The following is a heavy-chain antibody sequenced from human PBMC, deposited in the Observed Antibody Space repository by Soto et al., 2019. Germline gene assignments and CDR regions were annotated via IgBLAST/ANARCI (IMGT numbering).Heavy chain of an antibody. J-gene: IGHJ4*02. CDR3: AKDPGDFWSGYCDY. V-gene: IGHV3-23*01. D-gene: IGHD3-3*01. CDR1: GFTCSSYA. Sequence: GGSLRVSCAASGFTCSSYAMSWVRQAPGKGLEWVSAISGSGGSTYYADSVKGRFTISRDNSKNTLYLQMNSLRAEDTAVYYCAKDPGDFWSGYCDYWGQGTLVTVSS. CDR2: ISGSGGST.